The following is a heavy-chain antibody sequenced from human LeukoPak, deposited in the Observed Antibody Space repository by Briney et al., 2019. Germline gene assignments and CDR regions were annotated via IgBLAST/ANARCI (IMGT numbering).Heavy chain of an antibody. CDR1: GFTFSSYS. D-gene: IGHD3-9*01. CDR3: AKGTDAYDILTGLPLHTYFDY. CDR2: ISGSGGST. V-gene: IGHV3-23*01. Sequence: GGSLRLSCAASGFTFSSYSMNWVRQAPGKGLEWVSAISGSGGSTYYADSVKGRFTISRDNSKSTLYLQMNSLRAEDTAVYYCAKGTDAYDILTGLPLHTYFDYWGQGTLVTVSS. J-gene: IGHJ4*02.